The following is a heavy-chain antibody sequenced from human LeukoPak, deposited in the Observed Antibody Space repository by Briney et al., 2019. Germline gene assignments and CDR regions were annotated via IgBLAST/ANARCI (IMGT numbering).Heavy chain of an antibody. CDR2: FQYGGNS. D-gene: IGHD3-22*01. CDR1: GSSITAFY. CDR3: ARGDSYDTSGYYLKNPFEI. V-gene: IGHV4-59*01. J-gene: IGHJ3*02. Sequence: SETLSLTCNVSGSSITAFYWSWIRQSPGKGLEWIGSFQYGGNSKYNPSLKSRVTISVDTSKNQFSLNLNSVTAADTAVYYCARGDSYDTSGYYLKNPFEIWGQGTMVTVSS.